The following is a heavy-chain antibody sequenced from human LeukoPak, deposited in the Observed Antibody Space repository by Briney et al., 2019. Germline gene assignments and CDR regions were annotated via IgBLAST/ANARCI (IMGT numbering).Heavy chain of an antibody. D-gene: IGHD3-10*01. V-gene: IGHV1-18*01. CDR2: ISAYNGNT. CDR3: ARKVTMVRGIISSKTQSYYGMDV. J-gene: IGHJ6*02. CDR1: GYTFTSYG. Sequence: VASVKVSCKASGYTFTSYGISWVRQAPGQGLEWMGWISAYNGNTNYAQKLQGRVTMTTDTSTSTAYMELRSLRSDDTAVYYCARKVTMVRGIISSKTQSYYGMDVWGQGTTVTVSS.